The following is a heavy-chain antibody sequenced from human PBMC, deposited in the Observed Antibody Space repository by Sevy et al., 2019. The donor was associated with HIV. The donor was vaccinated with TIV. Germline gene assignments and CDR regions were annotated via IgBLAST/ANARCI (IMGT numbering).Heavy chain of an antibody. J-gene: IGHJ6*03. CDR1: GFTFSSYA. Sequence: GGSLRLSCAASGFTFSSYAMSWVRQAPGKGLEWVSTFSDSNTYYAATVKGRFTISRDNSKNTLYLQMNSLRAEDTAVYYCAKGSQYYYDSGTYYGYFYYMDVWGKGTTVTVSS. CDR2: FSDSNT. CDR3: AKGSQYYYDSGTYYGYFYYMDV. V-gene: IGHV3-23*01. D-gene: IGHD3-10*01.